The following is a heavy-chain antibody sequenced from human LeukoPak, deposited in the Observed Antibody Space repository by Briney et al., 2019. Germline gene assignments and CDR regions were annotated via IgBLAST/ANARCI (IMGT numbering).Heavy chain of an antibody. CDR1: GDSIGSGFSY. Sequence: SETLSLTCNVSGDSIGSGFSYWSWIRQHPGKGLEWIGYILYTGSSYYNPSLKSRLTMSIDTPKNQFSLNLRSVTAADTALYYCARGAMGESGFDYWGQGTLVTVSS. CDR3: ARGAMGESGFDY. J-gene: IGHJ4*02. V-gene: IGHV4-31*03. D-gene: IGHD3-10*01. CDR2: ILYTGSS.